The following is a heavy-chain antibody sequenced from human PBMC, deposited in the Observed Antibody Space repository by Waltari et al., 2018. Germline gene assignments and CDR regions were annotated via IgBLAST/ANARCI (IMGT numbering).Heavy chain of an antibody. D-gene: IGHD3-22*01. CDR2: INQSEST. CDR3: ARGQHLRYYYDSRANWFDP. J-gene: IGHJ5*02. V-gene: IGHV4-34*01. CDR1: GGSFSGYY. Sequence: QVQLQQWGAGLLKPSETLSLTCAVYGGSFSGYYWSWIRQPPGKGLEWIGEINQSESTNHNPSLKSRVTISVDTSKNQFSLKLSSVTAADTAVYYCARGQHLRYYYDSRANWFDPWGQGTLVTVSS.